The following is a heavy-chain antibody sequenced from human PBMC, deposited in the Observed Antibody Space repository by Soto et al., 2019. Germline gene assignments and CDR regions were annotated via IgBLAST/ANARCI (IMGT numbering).Heavy chain of an antibody. V-gene: IGHV4-39*01. D-gene: IGHD6-19*01. Sequence: QLQLQESGPGLVKPSETLSLTCTVSGGSISSSSYYWGWIRQPPGQELEWIGSIYFSGSAYYNPSLKSRVTIHVDTSKNQFSLKLNSVTAADTAVYYCARHNIPKWLEDNWFDPWGQGTLVTVSS. J-gene: IGHJ5*02. CDR2: IYFSGSA. CDR3: ARHNIPKWLEDNWFDP. CDR1: GGSISSSSYY.